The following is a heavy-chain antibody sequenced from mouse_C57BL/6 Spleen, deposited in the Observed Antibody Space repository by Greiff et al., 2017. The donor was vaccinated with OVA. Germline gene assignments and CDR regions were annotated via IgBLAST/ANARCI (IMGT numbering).Heavy chain of an antibody. Sequence: EVQLVESGGGLVKPGGSLKLSCAASGFTFSSYAMSWVRQTPEKRLEWVATISDGGSYTYYPDNVKGRFTISRDNAKNNLYLQMSHLKSEDTAMYYCARGALINTVVEGWYFDGWGTGTTVTVSS. J-gene: IGHJ1*03. V-gene: IGHV5-4*01. CDR2: ISDGGSYT. CDR3: ARGALINTVVEGWYFDG. D-gene: IGHD1-1*01. CDR1: GFTFSSYA.